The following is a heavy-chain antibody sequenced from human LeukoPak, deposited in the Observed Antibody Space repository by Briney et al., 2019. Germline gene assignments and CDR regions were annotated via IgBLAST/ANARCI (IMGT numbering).Heavy chain of an antibody. V-gene: IGHV4-39*07. CDR3: ARSPSIDYTLYYYYMDV. J-gene: IGHJ6*03. CDR2: IYYSGST. D-gene: IGHD4-11*01. CDR1: GGSISSSSYY. Sequence: SETLSLTCTVSGGSISSSSYYWGWIRQPPGKGLEWIGSIYYSGSTYYNPSLKSRVTISVDTSKNQFSLKLSSVTAADTAVYYCARSPSIDYTLYYYYMDVWGKETTVTVSS.